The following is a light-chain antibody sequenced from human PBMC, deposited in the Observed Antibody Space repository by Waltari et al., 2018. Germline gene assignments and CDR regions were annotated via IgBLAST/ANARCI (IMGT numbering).Light chain of an antibody. V-gene: IGKV4-1*01. Sequence: DIVMTQSPDPLAVSLGERATINCKSSQSVLYSSNNNNYLAWYHQKPGQPPKLLIYWASTRESGVPDRFSGSGSGTDFTLTISSLQAEDAAVYYCQQYYTTPYTFGQGTKLEIK. CDR2: WAS. CDR3: QQYYTTPYT. J-gene: IGKJ2*01. CDR1: QSVLYSSNNNNY.